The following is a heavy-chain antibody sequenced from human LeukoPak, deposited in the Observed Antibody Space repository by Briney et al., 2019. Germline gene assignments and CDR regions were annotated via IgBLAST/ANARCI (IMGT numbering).Heavy chain of an antibody. CDR2: IWYDGSNK. CDR3: ATEGRYYDSSGYNGY. V-gene: IGHV3-33*01. Sequence: GRSLRLSCAASGFTFSSYGMHWVRQAPGKGLEWVAVIWYDGSNKYYADSVKGRFTISRDNSKNTLYLQMNSLRAEDTAVYYCATEGRYYDSSGYNGYWGQGTLVTVSS. D-gene: IGHD3-22*01. CDR1: GFTFSSYG. J-gene: IGHJ4*02.